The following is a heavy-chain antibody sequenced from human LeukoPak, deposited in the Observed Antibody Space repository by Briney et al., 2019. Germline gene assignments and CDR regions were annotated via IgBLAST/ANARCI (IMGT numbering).Heavy chain of an antibody. CDR3: ARRYYDFWSGGYYYYMDV. V-gene: IGHV4-34*01. Sequence: SETLSLTXAVYGGSFSGYYWSWIRQPPGKGLEWIGEINHSGSTNYNPSLKSRVTISVDTSKNQFSLKLSSVTAADTAVYYCARRYYDFWSGGYYYYMDVWGKGTTVTVSS. CDR2: INHSGST. D-gene: IGHD3-3*01. J-gene: IGHJ6*03. CDR1: GGSFSGYY.